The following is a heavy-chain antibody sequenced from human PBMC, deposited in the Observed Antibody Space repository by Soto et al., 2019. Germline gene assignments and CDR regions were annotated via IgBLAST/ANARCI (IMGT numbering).Heavy chain of an antibody. CDR1: GGSISSGGYY. J-gene: IGHJ4*02. Sequence: QVQLQESGPGLVKPSQTLSLTCTVSGGSISSGGYYWSWIRQHPGKGLEWIGYIYYSGSTYYNPSLKCRVTISGATSKNQFSLKLSSVTAADTAVYYCAREGGIVGATAADYWGQGTLVTVSS. CDR3: AREGGIVGATAADY. D-gene: IGHD1-26*01. V-gene: IGHV4-31*03. CDR2: IYYSGST.